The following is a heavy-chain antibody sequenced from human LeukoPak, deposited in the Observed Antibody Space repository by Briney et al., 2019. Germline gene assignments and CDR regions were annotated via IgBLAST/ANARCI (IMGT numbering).Heavy chain of an antibody. CDR3: ASFWSGYYSIY. Sequence: GGSLRLSCAASGFTFSSYSMNWVRQAPGKGLEWVSSISSSSSYIYYADSVKGRLTISRDYAKNSLYLQMNSLRAEDTAVYYCASFWSGYYSIYWGQGTLVTVSS. J-gene: IGHJ4*02. CDR1: GFTFSSYS. D-gene: IGHD3-3*01. V-gene: IGHV3-21*01. CDR2: ISSSSSYI.